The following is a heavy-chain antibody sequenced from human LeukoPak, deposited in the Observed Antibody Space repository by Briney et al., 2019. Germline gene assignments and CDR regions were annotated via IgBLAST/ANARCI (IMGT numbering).Heavy chain of an antibody. J-gene: IGHJ5*02. CDR2: IYYSGST. CDR3: ARLDYGYVWGSYRHNWFDP. V-gene: IGHV4-39*01. D-gene: IGHD3-16*02. CDR1: GGSISSSSYY. Sequence: SETLSLTCTVSGGSISSSSYYWGWIRQPPGKGLEWIESIYYSGSTYYNPSLKSRVTISVDTSKNQFSLKLSSVTAADTAVYYCARLDYGYVWGSYRHNWFDPWGQGTLVTVSS.